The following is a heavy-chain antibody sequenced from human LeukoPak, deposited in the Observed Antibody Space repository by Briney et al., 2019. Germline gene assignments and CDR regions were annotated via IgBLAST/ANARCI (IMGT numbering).Heavy chain of an antibody. CDR1: GFIFSNYA. CDR2: ITGSGGST. Sequence: GASLRLYCAASGFIFSNYAMSWVRQAPGKGLEWVSAITGSGGSTYYADSVKGRFTISRDNSKNTLYLEMNSLRAEDTAVYYCAKWGDYDVLTGYYVSDYWGQGTLVTVSS. D-gene: IGHD3-9*01. J-gene: IGHJ4*02. V-gene: IGHV3-23*01. CDR3: AKWGDYDVLTGYYVSDY.